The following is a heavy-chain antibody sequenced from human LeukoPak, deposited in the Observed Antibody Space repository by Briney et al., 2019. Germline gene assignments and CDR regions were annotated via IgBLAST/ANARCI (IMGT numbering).Heavy chain of an antibody. CDR2: INPSNGDT. CDR1: GYNFTTAG. CDR3: ATGYGDYVSRFDY. Sequence: ASVKVSCKASGYNFTTAGISWVRQAPGQGLEWMGWINPSNGDTNFAQKFQGRVTMTRDTSISTAYMELSRLRSDDTAVYHCATGYGDYVSRFDYWGQGTLVTVSS. V-gene: IGHV1-2*02. J-gene: IGHJ4*02. D-gene: IGHD4-17*01.